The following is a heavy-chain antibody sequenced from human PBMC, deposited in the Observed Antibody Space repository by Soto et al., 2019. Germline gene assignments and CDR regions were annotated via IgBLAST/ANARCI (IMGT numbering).Heavy chain of an antibody. CDR1: GGSISSYY. CDR2: VFSSGST. CDR3: ASRGKKSFYYYVDV. J-gene: IGHJ6*03. Sequence: QVQLQESGPGLVKPSETLSLTCTVSGGSISSYYWTWVRQSPGKGLEWIGYVFSSGSTNYNPSLVSRVTITLDTSKNQFSLKVISVTAADTAVYYCASRGKKSFYYYVDVWGKGTTVTVSS. V-gene: IGHV4-59*08.